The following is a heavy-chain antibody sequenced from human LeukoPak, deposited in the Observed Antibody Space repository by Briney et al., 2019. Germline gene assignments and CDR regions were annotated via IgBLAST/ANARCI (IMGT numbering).Heavy chain of an antibody. D-gene: IGHD3-10*01. Sequence: GSLRLSCAASGFTFSDYTMSWVRQAPGKGLEWVSAISGSGGVTFYADSVKGRFTISRDSPKNTLYLQMNSLRAEDTAVYFCAKRGVVIRVVLVGFHKEAYYFDSWGQGALVTVSS. CDR3: AKRGVVIRVVLVGFHKEAYYFDS. J-gene: IGHJ4*02. CDR1: GFTFSDYT. V-gene: IGHV3-23*01. CDR2: ISGSGGVT.